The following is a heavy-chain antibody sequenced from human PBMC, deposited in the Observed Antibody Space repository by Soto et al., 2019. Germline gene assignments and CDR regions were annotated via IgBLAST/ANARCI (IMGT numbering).Heavy chain of an antibody. CDR3: ARERSRRYYYDSSATGAFDI. Sequence: QVQLVESGGGLVKPGGSLRLSCAASGFTFSDYYMSWIRQAPGKGLEWVSYISSSGSTIYYADSVKGRFTISRDNAKNSLYLQMNSLRAEDTAVYYCARERSRRYYYDSSATGAFDIWGQGTMVTVSS. CDR2: ISSSGSTI. J-gene: IGHJ3*02. D-gene: IGHD3-22*01. V-gene: IGHV3-11*04. CDR1: GFTFSDYY.